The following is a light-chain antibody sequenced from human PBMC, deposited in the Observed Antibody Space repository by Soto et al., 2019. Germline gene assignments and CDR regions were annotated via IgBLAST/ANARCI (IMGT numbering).Light chain of an antibody. J-gene: IGKJ1*01. Sequence: DIQMTQSPSSLSASVGDRVTITCRASQGISNYLAWYQQKPGKVPKLLIYAASTLQSGVPSRFSGSGSGPDFTLTIASLQPEDVATYYCQTYNSATRTFGQGTKVDIK. V-gene: IGKV1-27*01. CDR2: AAS. CDR1: QGISNY. CDR3: QTYNSATRT.